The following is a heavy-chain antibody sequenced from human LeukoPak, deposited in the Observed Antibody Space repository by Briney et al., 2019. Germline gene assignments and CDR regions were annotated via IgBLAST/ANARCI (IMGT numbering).Heavy chain of an antibody. CDR1: GFTFSSYA. CDR3: ALLLYFGRDY. Sequence: GGSLRLSCAASGFTFSSYAMSWVRQAPGKGLEWVSAISGSGGSTYYADSVKGRFTISRDNSKSTLYLQMNDLRAEDTAVYYCALLLYFGRDYWGQGTLVTVSS. CDR2: ISGSGGST. D-gene: IGHD3-10*01. V-gene: IGHV3-23*01. J-gene: IGHJ4*02.